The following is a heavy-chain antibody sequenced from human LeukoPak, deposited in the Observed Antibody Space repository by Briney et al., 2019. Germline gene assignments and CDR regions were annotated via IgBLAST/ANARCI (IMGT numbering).Heavy chain of an antibody. CDR3: ARDGSDYYGSGSYLLFDY. D-gene: IGHD3-10*01. CDR2: IRYDGSNK. J-gene: IGHJ4*02. V-gene: IGHV3-30*02. Sequence: PGGSLRLSCAASGFTFSSYGMHWVRQAPGKGLEWVAFIRYDGSNKYYADSVKGRFTISRDNSKNTLYLQMNSLRAEDTAVYYCARDGSDYYGSGSYLLFDYWGQGTLVTVSS. CDR1: GFTFSSYG.